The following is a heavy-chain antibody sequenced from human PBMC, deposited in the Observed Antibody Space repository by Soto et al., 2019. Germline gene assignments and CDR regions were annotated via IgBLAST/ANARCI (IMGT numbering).Heavy chain of an antibody. CDR1: GGSISSSSYY. CDR2: IYYSGST. CDR3: ARHAREDSRGFYSWFGP. Sequence: PSETLSLTCTVSGGSISSSSYYWGWIRQPPGKGLEWIGSIYYSGSTYYNPSLKSRVTISVDTSKNQFSLKLSSVTAADTAVYYCARHAREDSRGFYSWFGPWGQGILVTVSS. J-gene: IGHJ5*02. D-gene: IGHD3-22*01. V-gene: IGHV4-39*01.